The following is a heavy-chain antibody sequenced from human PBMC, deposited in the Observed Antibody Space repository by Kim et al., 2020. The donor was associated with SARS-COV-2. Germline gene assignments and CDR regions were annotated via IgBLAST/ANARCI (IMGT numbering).Heavy chain of an antibody. CDR1: GGSVSSGSYY. CDR3: ARATLSSSWYELGSEPFDY. D-gene: IGHD6-13*01. CDR2: IYYSGST. Sequence: SETLSLTCTVSGGSVSSGSYYWSWIRQPPGKGLEWIGYIYYSGSTNYNPSLKSRVTISVDTSKNQFSLKLSSVTAADTAVYYCARATLSSSWYELGSEPFDYWGQGTLVTVSS. J-gene: IGHJ4*02. V-gene: IGHV4-61*01.